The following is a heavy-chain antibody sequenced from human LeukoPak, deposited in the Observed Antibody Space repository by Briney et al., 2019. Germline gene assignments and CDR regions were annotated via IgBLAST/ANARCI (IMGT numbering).Heavy chain of an antibody. Sequence: GASVKVSCKASGYTFTRYGIIWVRQAPGQGLEWMGWISANNGNTNYAQKLQGRVTMTTDTSTSTAYMELRSLRSDDTAVYYCARTTVFNWFDPWGQGTLVTVSS. CDR1: GYTFTRYG. CDR2: ISANNGNT. D-gene: IGHD4-17*01. CDR3: ARTTVFNWFDP. J-gene: IGHJ5*02. V-gene: IGHV1-18*01.